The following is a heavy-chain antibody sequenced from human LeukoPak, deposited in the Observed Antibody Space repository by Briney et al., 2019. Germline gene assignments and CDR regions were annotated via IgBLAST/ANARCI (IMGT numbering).Heavy chain of an antibody. V-gene: IGHV1-69*13. CDR2: IIPIFGTA. J-gene: IGHJ3*02. D-gene: IGHD7-27*01. CDR3: ARDTDPTGDLNAFDI. Sequence: SVKVSCKASGYTFTSYGISWVRQAPGQGLEWMGGIIPIFGTANYAQKFQGRVTITADESTSTAYMELSSLRSEDTDVYYCARDTDPTGDLNAFDIWGQGTMVTVSS. CDR1: GYTFTSYG.